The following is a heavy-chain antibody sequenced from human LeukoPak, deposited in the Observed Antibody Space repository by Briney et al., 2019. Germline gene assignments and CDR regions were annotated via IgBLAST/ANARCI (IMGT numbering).Heavy chain of an antibody. D-gene: IGHD3-10*01. Sequence: GESLKISCKGSGYSFTSYWISWVRQMPGKGLEWMGRIDPSDSYTNYSPSFQGYVTISADKSISTAYLQWSSLKASDTAMYYCARLSSGSYYTYYYGMDVWGKGTTVTVSS. CDR2: IDPSDSYT. CDR3: ARLSSGSYYTYYYGMDV. V-gene: IGHV5-10-1*01. CDR1: GYSFTSYW. J-gene: IGHJ6*04.